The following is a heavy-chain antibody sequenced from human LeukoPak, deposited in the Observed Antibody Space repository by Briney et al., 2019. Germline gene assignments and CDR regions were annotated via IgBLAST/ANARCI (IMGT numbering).Heavy chain of an antibody. D-gene: IGHD1-1*01. J-gene: IGHJ4*02. V-gene: IGHV4-59*01. CDR3: ARAGPEDLNWRYYIDF. Sequence: SETLSLTCTVSGDSINKYFWSWLRQSPVKGLEWIGYISHTGNTNYNPSLKTLVTISLAKSNTQFSLRLRSMPPADTAVYYCARAGPEDLNWRYYIDFWGQGVLVTVSS. CDR2: ISHTGNT. CDR1: GDSINKYF.